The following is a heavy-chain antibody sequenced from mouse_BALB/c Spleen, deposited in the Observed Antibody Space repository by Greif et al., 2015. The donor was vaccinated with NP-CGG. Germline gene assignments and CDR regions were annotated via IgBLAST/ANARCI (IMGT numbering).Heavy chain of an antibody. CDR1: GYTFTSYW. J-gene: IGHJ2*01. CDR2: INPSTGYT. CDR3: ARRRTAVLDY. Sequence: QVQLKESGAELAKPGASVKMSCKASGYTFTSYWMHWVKQRPGQGLEWIGYINPSTGYTEYNQKFKDKAALTADKSSSTAYMQLSSLTSEDSAVYYCARRRTAVLDYWGQGTTLTVSS. V-gene: IGHV1-7*01.